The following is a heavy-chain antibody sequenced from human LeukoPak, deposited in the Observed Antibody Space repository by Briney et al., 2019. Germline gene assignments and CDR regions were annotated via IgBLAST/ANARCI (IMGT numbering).Heavy chain of an antibody. V-gene: IGHV3-23*01. CDR2: IFPSGGEI. J-gene: IGHJ4*02. CDR1: GFTFSTFA. CDR3: AKDQDSEYDYVWGSYRYEALLDY. D-gene: IGHD3-16*02. Sequence: GGSLRLSCAASGFTFSTFAMVWVRQPPGKGLEWVSSIFPSGGEIHYADSVRGRFTISRDNSKSTLSLQMNSLRAEDTAVYYCAKDQDSEYDYVWGSYRYEALLDYWGQGTLVTVSS.